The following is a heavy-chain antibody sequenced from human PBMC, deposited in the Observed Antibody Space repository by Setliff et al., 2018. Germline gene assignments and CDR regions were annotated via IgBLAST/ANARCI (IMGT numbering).Heavy chain of an antibody. Sequence: ASVKVSCKASGYTFIYYYIHWVRQAPGQGLEWMGLINPSGGGTIYARKFQGRVTMARETSTNTDYMELSSLRSEDTAMYYCAREKVVVVSATSYHYYMDVWGKGTTVTVSS. CDR3: AREKVVVVSATSYHYYMDV. V-gene: IGHV1-46*01. J-gene: IGHJ6*03. CDR1: GYTFIYYY. D-gene: IGHD2-15*01. CDR2: INPSGGGT.